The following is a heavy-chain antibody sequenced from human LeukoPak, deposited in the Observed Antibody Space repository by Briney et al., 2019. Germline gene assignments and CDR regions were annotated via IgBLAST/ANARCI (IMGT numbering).Heavy chain of an antibody. D-gene: IGHD6-13*01. CDR2: IKSDGSSA. CDR1: GFTFSSYW. J-gene: IGHJ4*02. CDR3: ARAARSWYEGRFDY. V-gene: IGHV3-74*01. Sequence: PGGSLRLSCAASGFTFSSYWMHWVRQGPGKGLVWVSRIKSDGSSATYADSVKGRFTISRDNAKNTLYLQMNSLRAEDTAVYYCARAARSWYEGRFDYWGQGTLVTVSS.